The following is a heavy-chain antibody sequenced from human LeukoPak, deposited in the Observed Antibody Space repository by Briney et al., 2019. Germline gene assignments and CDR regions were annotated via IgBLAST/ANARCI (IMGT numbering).Heavy chain of an antibody. V-gene: IGHV4-34*01. D-gene: IGHD1-26*01. CDR2: INHSGST. CDR3: ARGGWGQAYYYYYMDV. J-gene: IGHJ6*03. CDR1: GGSFSGYY. Sequence: PSETLSLTCAVYGGSFSGYYWSWIRQPPGKGLEWVGEINHSGSTNYNPSLKSRVTISVDTSKNQFSLKLSSVTAADTAVYYCARGGWGQAYYYYYMDVWGKGTTVTVSS.